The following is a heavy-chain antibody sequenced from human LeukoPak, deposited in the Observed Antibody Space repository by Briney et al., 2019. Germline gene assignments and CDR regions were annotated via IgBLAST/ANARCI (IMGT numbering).Heavy chain of an antibody. CDR2: ISAYNGNT. J-gene: IGHJ4*02. D-gene: IGHD3-22*01. CDR3: ARDPYYNDSSGYYD. V-gene: IGHV1-18*01. CDR1: GYTFTSYG. Sequence: ASVKVSCKASGYTFTSYGISWVRQAPGQGLEWMGWISAYNGNTNYAQKLQGRVTMTTDTSTSTAYMELRSLRSDDTAVYYCARDPYYNDSSGYYDWGQGTLVTVSS.